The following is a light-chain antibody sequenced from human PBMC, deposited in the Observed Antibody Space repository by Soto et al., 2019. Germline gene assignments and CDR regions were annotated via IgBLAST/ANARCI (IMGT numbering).Light chain of an antibody. Sequence: EIVLAQFPATLSLSPGERATLSFRASQSVSISLAWYQQKPGQAPRLLIYGASSRATGIPDRFSGTGSETDFTLTISRLEPEDFAVYYCQQYDNSPITFGHGTRLEIK. V-gene: IGKV3-20*01. CDR3: QQYDNSPIT. J-gene: IGKJ5*01. CDR1: QSVSIS. CDR2: GAS.